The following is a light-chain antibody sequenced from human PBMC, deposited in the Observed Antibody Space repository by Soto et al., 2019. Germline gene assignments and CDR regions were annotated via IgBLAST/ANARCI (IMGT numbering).Light chain of an antibody. CDR1: SNDVGGYNY. CDR3: TSYTSSYNWV. Sequence: QLVLTQPASVSGSPGQSITISCTGTSNDVGGYNYVSWYQQHPGKAPKLLIYAVSDRPSGVSSRFSGSKSGNAASLTISGLQAEDEGDYYCTSYTSSYNWVFGGGTQLTVL. V-gene: IGLV2-14*03. J-gene: IGLJ3*02. CDR2: AVS.